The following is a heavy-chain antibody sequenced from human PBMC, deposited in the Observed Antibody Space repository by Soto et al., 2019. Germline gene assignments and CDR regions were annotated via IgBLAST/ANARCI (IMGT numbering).Heavy chain of an antibody. V-gene: IGHV3-23*01. Sequence: EVQLLESGGGLVQPGGSLRLSCTVSGVTFSNYAMNWVRQAPGKGLEWVSSLSGSGGTTYYADSVKGRFIISRDNSKNTLNLQKNIQRAEYTALYDCAKQRADYGSWGDAFYFDSWGQGALVTVSS. CDR2: LSGSGGTT. J-gene: IGHJ4*02. CDR3: AKQRADYGSWGDAFYFDS. CDR1: GVTFSNYA. D-gene: IGHD3-10*01.